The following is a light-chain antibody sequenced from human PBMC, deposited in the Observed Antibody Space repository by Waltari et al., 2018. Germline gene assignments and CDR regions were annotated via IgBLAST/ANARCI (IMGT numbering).Light chain of an antibody. V-gene: IGKV1-5*03. J-gene: IGKJ4*01. Sequence: DIQMTQSPFTLSASVGDRITITCRTSQSVKNNLAWYQQKPGKATKVLIHKASRLEGGVPSRFSGSGYGTEFTLTISSLQPDDFATYYCQEYDSLPVTFGGGTRVEI. CDR2: KAS. CDR1: QSVKNN. CDR3: QEYDSLPVT.